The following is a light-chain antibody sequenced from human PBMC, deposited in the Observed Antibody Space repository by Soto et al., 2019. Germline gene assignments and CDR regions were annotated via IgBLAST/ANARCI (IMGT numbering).Light chain of an antibody. CDR1: NSDIGAYNF. V-gene: IGLV2-14*01. J-gene: IGLJ2*01. Sequence: QSALTQPASVSGSPGHSITISCTGTNSDIGAYNFVSWYQQHPGKAPKLLIYGVRNRPSGISYRFSGAKSANTASLTISGLQPEDEADYYCSPYTSSSTVVFGGGTKLTVL. CDR3: SPYTSSSTVV. CDR2: GVR.